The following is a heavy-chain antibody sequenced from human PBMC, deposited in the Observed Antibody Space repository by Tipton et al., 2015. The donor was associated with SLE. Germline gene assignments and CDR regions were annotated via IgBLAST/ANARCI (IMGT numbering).Heavy chain of an antibody. CDR3: ARHARGYGGNPRSWFDP. J-gene: IGHJ5*02. Sequence: TLSLTCTVSGGSIGSSSYYWSWIRQPPGKGLEWIGYIYYSGSTNYNPSLKSRVTISVDTSKNQFSLKLSSVTAADTAVYYCARHARGYGGNPRSWFDPWGQGTPVTVSS. V-gene: IGHV4-61*05. CDR2: IYYSGST. CDR1: GGSIGSSSYY. D-gene: IGHD4/OR15-4a*01.